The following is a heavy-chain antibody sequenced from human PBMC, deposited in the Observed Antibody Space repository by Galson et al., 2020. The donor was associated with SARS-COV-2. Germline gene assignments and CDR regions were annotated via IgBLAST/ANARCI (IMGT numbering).Heavy chain of an antibody. J-gene: IGHJ4*02. Sequence: GGSLRLSCAASGFTFSSYGMHWVRQAPGKGLEWVAVIWYDGSNKYYADSVKGRFTISRDNSKNTLYLQMNSLRAEDTAVYYCASQLLWFGELSGFDYWGQGTLVTVSS. D-gene: IGHD3-10*01. CDR1: GFTFSSYG. CDR3: ASQLLWFGELSGFDY. V-gene: IGHV3-33*01. CDR2: IWYDGSNK.